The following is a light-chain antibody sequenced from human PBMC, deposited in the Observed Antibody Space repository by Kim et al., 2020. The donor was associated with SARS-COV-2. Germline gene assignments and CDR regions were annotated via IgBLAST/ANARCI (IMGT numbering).Light chain of an antibody. CDR2: RNN. CDR3: ATWDDSLSGVL. Sequence: QSVLTQPPSASGTPGQRVTISCSGSSSNIGSNYGYWYQQVPGTAPKLLIYRNNQRPSGVPDRFSGSKSGTSASLAISGLRSEDEAEYYCATWDDSLSGVLFGGGTQLSVL. J-gene: IGLJ3*02. CDR1: SSNIGSNY. V-gene: IGLV1-47*01.